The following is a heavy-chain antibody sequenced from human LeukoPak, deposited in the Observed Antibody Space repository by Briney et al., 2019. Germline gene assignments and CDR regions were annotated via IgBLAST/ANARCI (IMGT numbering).Heavy chain of an antibody. Sequence: SETLSLTCTVSGGSISSGGYYWSWIRQHPGKGLEWIGYIYYSGSTNYNPSLKSRVTISVDTSKNQFSLKLSSVTAADTAVYYCAGSVEIRAARYYGMDVWGQGTTVTVSS. D-gene: IGHD6-6*01. CDR1: GGSISSGGYY. V-gene: IGHV4-61*08. CDR2: IYYSGST. J-gene: IGHJ6*02. CDR3: AGSVEIRAARYYGMDV.